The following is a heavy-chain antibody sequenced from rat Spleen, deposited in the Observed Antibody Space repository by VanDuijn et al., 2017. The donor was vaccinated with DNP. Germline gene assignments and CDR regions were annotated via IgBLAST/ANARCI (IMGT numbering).Heavy chain of an antibody. CDR2: FSTRSDDT. D-gene: IGHD1-8*01. CDR3: TRHGGTTALFDY. V-gene: IGHV5-46*01. Sequence: EMQLVESGGGLVQPGRSMILSCVASGFTFRSFPMAWVRQAPTKGLEWVATFSTRSDDTYYRDSVKGRFTISRDNAKSTLYLQMDNLRSEDTATYYCTRHGGTTALFDYWGQGVMVTVSS. J-gene: IGHJ2*01. CDR1: GFTFRSFP.